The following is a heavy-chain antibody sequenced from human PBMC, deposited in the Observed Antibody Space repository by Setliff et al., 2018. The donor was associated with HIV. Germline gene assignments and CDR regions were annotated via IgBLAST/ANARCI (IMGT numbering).Heavy chain of an antibody. CDR1: GYTFTSYY. CDR2: INPSGGST. V-gene: IGHV1-46*01. J-gene: IGHJ3*02. CDR3: ARGDPASYFNFWSGYASETFDI. D-gene: IGHD3-3*01. Sequence: ASVKVSCKASGYTFTSYYMHWVRQAPGQGLEWMGIINPSGGSTSYAQKFQGRVTMTRDTSTSTVYMELSSLRSEDTAVYYCARGDPASYFNFWSGYASETFDIWGQGTMVTVSS.